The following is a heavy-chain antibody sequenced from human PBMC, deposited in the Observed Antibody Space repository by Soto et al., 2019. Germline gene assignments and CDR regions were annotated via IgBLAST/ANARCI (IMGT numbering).Heavy chain of an antibody. CDR2: IYPGDSDT. Sequence: GESLKISCKGSGYSFTSYWIGWVRQMPGKGLEWMGIIYPGDSDTRYSPSFQGQVTISADKSISTAYLQWSSLKASDTAMYYCARQWDYYDSSGTYYYYGMDVWGQGTTVTVSS. V-gene: IGHV5-51*01. CDR3: ARQWDYYDSSGTYYYYGMDV. J-gene: IGHJ6*02. D-gene: IGHD3-22*01. CDR1: GYSFTSYW.